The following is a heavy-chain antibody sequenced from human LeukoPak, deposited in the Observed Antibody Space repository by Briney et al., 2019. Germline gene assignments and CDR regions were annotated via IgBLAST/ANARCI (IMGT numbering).Heavy chain of an antibody. CDR1: GFTFSSYA. Sequence: GGSLRLSCAASGFTFSSYAMHWVRQAPGEGLEYVSAISSNGGSTYYANSVKGRFTISRDNSKNTLYLQMGSLRAEDMAVYYCARHQEQLYYGMDVWGQGTTVTVSS. CDR3: ARHQEQLYYGMDV. V-gene: IGHV3-64*01. CDR2: ISSNGGST. D-gene: IGHD1/OR15-1a*01. J-gene: IGHJ6*02.